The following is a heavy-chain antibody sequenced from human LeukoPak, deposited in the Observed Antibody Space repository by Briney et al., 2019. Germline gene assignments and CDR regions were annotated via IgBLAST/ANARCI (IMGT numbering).Heavy chain of an antibody. CDR1: GFTFRNYA. CDR3: ARVGDVNYFDY. CDR2: ISTNGGST. Sequence: EPRGSLRLSCVASGFTFRNYAMHWVRQAPGKGLEYVSAISTNGGSTFYANTVKDRFTISRDNSNKTLYLQMGSLRAEDMAVYYCARVGDVNYFDYWGQGTLVTVSP. J-gene: IGHJ4*02. V-gene: IGHV3-64*01. D-gene: IGHD2-21*01.